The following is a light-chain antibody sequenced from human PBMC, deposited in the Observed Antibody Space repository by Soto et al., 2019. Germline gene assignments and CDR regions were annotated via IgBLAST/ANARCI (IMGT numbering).Light chain of an antibody. CDR1: QSVSSSY. CDR3: QQYSKWPIT. Sequence: EIVLTQSPCTLSLSPGERATLSCRASQSVSSSYLAWYQQKPGQPPRLLIYGISTRATGIPARFSGSGSGTEFSLTISSLQSEDFAVYYCQQYSKWPITFGQGTRLEIK. J-gene: IGKJ5*01. V-gene: IGKV3-15*01. CDR2: GIS.